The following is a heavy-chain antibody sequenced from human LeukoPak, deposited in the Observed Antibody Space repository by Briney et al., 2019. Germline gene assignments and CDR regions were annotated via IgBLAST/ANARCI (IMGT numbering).Heavy chain of an antibody. J-gene: IGHJ5*02. CDR2: ISGGGSST. Sequence: GGSLRLSCTASGFRLSNYAMNWVRQAPGNGLGWVSVISGGGSSTNYADSVKGRFTISRENSKNTLYLQMNSLRAEDTAVYYCAHTDSYYFDSGMVSWGQGALVTVSS. V-gene: IGHV3-23*01. D-gene: IGHD3-22*01. CDR3: AHTDSYYFDSGMVS. CDR1: GFRLSNYA.